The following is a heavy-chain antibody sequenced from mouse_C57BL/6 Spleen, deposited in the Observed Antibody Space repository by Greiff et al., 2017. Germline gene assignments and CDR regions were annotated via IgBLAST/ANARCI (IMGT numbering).Heavy chain of an antibody. CDR2: IDPSGSYT. CDR3: ARAVTGAGREYFDV. V-gene: IGHV1-69*01. J-gene: IGHJ1*03. CDR1: GYTFTSYW. D-gene: IGHD4-1*01. Sequence: QVQLQQPGAELVMPGASVKLSCKASGYTFTSYWMHWVKQRPGQGLEWIGEIDPSGSYTNYNQKFKGKSTLTVDKSSSTAYMQLSSLTSEDSAVYYCARAVTGAGREYFDVWGTGTTVTVSA.